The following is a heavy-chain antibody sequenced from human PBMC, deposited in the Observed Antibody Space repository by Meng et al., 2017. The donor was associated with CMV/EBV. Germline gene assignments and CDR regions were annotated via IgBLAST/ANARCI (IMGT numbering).Heavy chain of an antibody. CDR3: ARDSAYYDFWSGNPLLDY. Sequence: GGSLILSCAASGFTFSSYSMNWVRQAPGKGLEWVSSISSSSSYIYYADSVKGRFTISRDNAKNSLYLQMNSLRAEDTAVYYCARDSAYYDFWSGNPLLDYWGQGTLVTVSS. CDR1: GFTFSSYS. D-gene: IGHD3-3*01. CDR2: ISSSSSYI. V-gene: IGHV3-21*01. J-gene: IGHJ4*02.